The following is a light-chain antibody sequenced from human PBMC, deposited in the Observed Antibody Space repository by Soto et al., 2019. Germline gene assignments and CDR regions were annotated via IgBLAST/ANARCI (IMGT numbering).Light chain of an antibody. CDR2: EGS. CDR3: CAYSPSSTYV. Sequence: QAVVTQPASVSGSPGQSITISCTGSSSDVGSYNLVSWYQQHPGKAPKLIIYEGSKWPSGVSNRFTGSKSGNTASLTISGLQAEDEADYYCCAYSPSSTYVFGSGTKVTVL. CDR1: SSDVGSYNL. J-gene: IGLJ1*01. V-gene: IGLV2-23*01.